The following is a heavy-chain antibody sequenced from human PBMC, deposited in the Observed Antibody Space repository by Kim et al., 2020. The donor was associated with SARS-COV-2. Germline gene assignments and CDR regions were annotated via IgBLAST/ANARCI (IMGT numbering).Heavy chain of an antibody. J-gene: IGHJ3*02. CDR2: ISSSSSYI. Sequence: GGSLRLSCAASGFTFSSYSMNWVRQAPGKGLEWVSSISSSSSYIYYADSVKGRFTISRDNAKNSLYLQMNSLRAEDTAVYYCARDPVTRSVMVRGVMIAFDIWGQGTMVTVSS. CDR3: ARDPVTRSVMVRGVMIAFDI. D-gene: IGHD3-10*01. CDR1: GFTFSSYS. V-gene: IGHV3-21*01.